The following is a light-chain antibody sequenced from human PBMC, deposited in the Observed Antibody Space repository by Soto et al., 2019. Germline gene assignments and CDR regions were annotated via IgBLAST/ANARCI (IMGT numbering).Light chain of an antibody. J-gene: IGKJ5*01. CDR1: QSVTND. Sequence: DIVMTQSPATLSVSPAERATLSCRASQSVTNDLAWYQHKPGQAPRLLTHGASTRATGIPARFSGVGSGTEFTLTISSLQSEDFGVYYCQQYNKWPQTFGQGTRLEIK. CDR3: QQYNKWPQT. CDR2: GAS. V-gene: IGKV3-15*01.